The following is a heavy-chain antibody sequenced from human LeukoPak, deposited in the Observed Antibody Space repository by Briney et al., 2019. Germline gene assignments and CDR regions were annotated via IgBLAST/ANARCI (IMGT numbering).Heavy chain of an antibody. Sequence: GESLQISCKGSGYSFTSYWIGWVRQMPGKGLEWMGIIYPGDSDTRYSPSFQGQVTISADKSISTAYLQWSSLKASDTAMYYCARSGYDTYYYMDVWGKGTTVTVSS. CDR1: GYSFTSYW. V-gene: IGHV5-51*01. D-gene: IGHD5-12*01. J-gene: IGHJ6*03. CDR2: IYPGDSDT. CDR3: ARSGYDTYYYMDV.